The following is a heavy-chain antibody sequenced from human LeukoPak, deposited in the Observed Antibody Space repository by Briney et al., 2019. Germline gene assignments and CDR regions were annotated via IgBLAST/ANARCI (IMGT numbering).Heavy chain of an antibody. Sequence: GGSLRLSCAASGFTFSSYEMNWVRQAPGKGLEWVSYISSSGSTLYYADSVKGRFTISRDNAKNSLYPQMSSLRAEDTAVYYCARESCSTTTCYGGMDAFDIWGQGTMVTVSS. V-gene: IGHV3-48*03. D-gene: IGHD2-2*01. CDR1: GFTFSSYE. CDR2: ISSSGSTL. CDR3: ARESCSTTTCYGGMDAFDI. J-gene: IGHJ3*02.